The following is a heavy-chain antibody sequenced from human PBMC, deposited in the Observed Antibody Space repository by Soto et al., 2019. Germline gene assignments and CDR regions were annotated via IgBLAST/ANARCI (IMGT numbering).Heavy chain of an antibody. D-gene: IGHD3-3*01. Sequence: PGGSLRLSCAASGFTFSSYSMNWVRQAPGKGLEYVSAISSNGGSTYYANSVKGRFTISRDNSKNTLYLQMGSLRAEDMAVYYCARGHQDTIFGVVTYFDYWGQGTLVTVSS. J-gene: IGHJ4*02. V-gene: IGHV3-64*01. CDR2: ISSNGGST. CDR1: GFTFSSYS. CDR3: ARGHQDTIFGVVTYFDY.